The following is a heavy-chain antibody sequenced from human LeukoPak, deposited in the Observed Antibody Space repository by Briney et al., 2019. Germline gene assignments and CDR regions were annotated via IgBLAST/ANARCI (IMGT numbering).Heavy chain of an antibody. Sequence: PGESLKISCKGSGYSFTSYWIGWVRQMPGKGLEWMGIIYPGDSDTRYSPSFQGQVTISADKSISTAYLQWSSLKASDTAMYYCARPAYYYDSSGYCLLYYFDYWGQGTLVTVSS. CDR1: GYSFTSYW. D-gene: IGHD3-22*01. CDR2: IYPGDSDT. CDR3: ARPAYYYDSSGYCLLYYFDY. J-gene: IGHJ4*02. V-gene: IGHV5-51*01.